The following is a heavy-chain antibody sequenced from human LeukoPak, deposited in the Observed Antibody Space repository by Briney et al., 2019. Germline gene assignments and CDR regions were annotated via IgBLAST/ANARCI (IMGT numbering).Heavy chain of an antibody. Sequence: GGSLRLSCAASGFTFSNYGMHWVRQAPGKGLEWVAFIRYDGSYQYHADSVKGRFTISRDISKNTLYLQMNSLRAEDTAVYYCARVLSGRGSLYSYYYYMDVWGKGTTVTISS. CDR1: GFTFSNYG. CDR3: ARVLSGRGSLYSYYYYMDV. V-gene: IGHV3-30*02. D-gene: IGHD3-10*01. J-gene: IGHJ6*03. CDR2: IRYDGSYQ.